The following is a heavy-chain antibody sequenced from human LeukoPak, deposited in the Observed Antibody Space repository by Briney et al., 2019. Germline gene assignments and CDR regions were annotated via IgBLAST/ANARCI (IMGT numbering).Heavy chain of an antibody. J-gene: IGHJ1*01. D-gene: IGHD3-22*01. CDR3: ESHYFGSRGSSAEYFQH. Sequence: PWGSLRLSCAASGFTFRRYIMNWVRQAPGRGREWISCISGSSRTIHYADSVKGRFTISRDNAENSLDLEMNSLRHEATAIYVCESHYFGSRGSSAEYFQHWGQGALVIVSS. CDR1: GFTFRRYI. CDR2: ISGSSRTI. V-gene: IGHV3-48*02.